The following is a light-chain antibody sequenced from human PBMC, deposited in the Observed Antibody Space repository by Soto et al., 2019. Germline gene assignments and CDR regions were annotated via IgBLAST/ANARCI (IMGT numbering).Light chain of an antibody. J-gene: IGLJ1*01. CDR3: SAFAGSEGYV. Sequence: QSVLAQPPSASGSPGQSVAISCTGTTSDVGCYNFVSWYQQHPGKAPKLIIYEATKRPSGVPDRFSGAWSGNTASLIVSGLQAEDEAAYYCSAFAGSEGYVFGSGTKVTVL. CDR2: EAT. V-gene: IGLV2-8*01. CDR1: TSDVGCYNF.